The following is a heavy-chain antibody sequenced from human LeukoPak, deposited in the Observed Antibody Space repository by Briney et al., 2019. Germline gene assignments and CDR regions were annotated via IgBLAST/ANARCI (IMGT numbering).Heavy chain of an antibody. D-gene: IGHD1-26*01. CDR1: GGSFSGYY. Sequence: SSETLSLTCAVYGGSFSGYYWSWIRQPPGKGLEWIGEINHSGSTNYNPSLKSRVTLSVDTSKNQFSLKLSSVTAADTAVYYCARSGRGLATRFDPWGQGILVTVSS. J-gene: IGHJ5*02. V-gene: IGHV4-34*01. CDR3: ARSGRGLATRFDP. CDR2: INHSGST.